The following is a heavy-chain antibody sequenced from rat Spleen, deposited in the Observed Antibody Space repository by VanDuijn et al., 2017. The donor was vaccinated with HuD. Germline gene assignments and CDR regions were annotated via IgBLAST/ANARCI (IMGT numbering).Heavy chain of an antibody. D-gene: IGHD1-7*01. CDR2: IWNIGGP. CDR1: GFSLTSYN. V-gene: IGHV2-41*01. J-gene: IGHJ3*01. CDR3: ARDENGYLYTWFAY. Sequence: QVQLKESGPGLVQPSQTLSLTCTVAGFSLTSYNVHWVRQPPGKGLEWMGVIWNIGGPRLNPDLESRLSISKDTSKSQVLLKMNSLQTEDTATYYCARDENGYLYTWFAYWGQGTLVTVFS.